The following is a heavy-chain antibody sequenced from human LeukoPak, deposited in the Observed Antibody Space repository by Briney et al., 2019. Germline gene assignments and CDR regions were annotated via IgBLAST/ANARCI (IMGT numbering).Heavy chain of an antibody. CDR2: IYYSGST. D-gene: IGHD3-22*01. CDR3: ARVYDSSEFDY. V-gene: IGHV4-59*01. J-gene: IGHJ4*02. Sequence: SETLSLTCTVSGGSISSYYWSWIRQPPGKGLEWIGYIYYSGSTNYNPSLKSRVTISVDTSKNQFSLKLSSVTAADTAVYYCARVYDSSEFDYWGQGTLVTVSS. CDR1: GGSISSYY.